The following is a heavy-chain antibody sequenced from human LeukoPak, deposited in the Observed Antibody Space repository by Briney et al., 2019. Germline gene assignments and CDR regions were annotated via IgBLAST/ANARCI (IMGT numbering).Heavy chain of an antibody. CDR2: ISGNVENT. D-gene: IGHD3-10*01. Sequence: GGPLRLSCAASGFTFSSYAMNWVRQAPGKGLEWVSAISGNVENTYYADSVKGRFSISRDNTRNTVYLQMNSLSPEDTGVYYCANQRGGYWGEGTLVTVSS. J-gene: IGHJ4*02. V-gene: IGHV3-23*01. CDR3: ANQRGGY. CDR1: GFTFSSYA.